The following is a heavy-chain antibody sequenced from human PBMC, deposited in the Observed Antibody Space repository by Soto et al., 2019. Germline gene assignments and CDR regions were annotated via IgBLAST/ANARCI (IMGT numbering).Heavy chain of an antibody. CDR3: VRRAITATTKWGSFDV. Sequence: EVQLLESGGGLVQPGGSLRLSCAASGFTFSSFVMNWVRQAPGKGLEWVSTISPGADVSHYTDSVKGRFTISRDNSRRTLHLLMDSLSVEDAAVYFCVRRAITATTKWGSFDVWGQGTAVTVSS. CDR2: ISPGADVS. CDR1: GFTFSSFV. J-gene: IGHJ3*01. D-gene: IGHD1-20*01. V-gene: IGHV3-23*01.